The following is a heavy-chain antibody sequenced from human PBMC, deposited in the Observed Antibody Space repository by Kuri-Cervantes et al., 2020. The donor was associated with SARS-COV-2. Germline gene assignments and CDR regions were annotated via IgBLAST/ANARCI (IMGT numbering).Heavy chain of an antibody. J-gene: IGHJ3*02. Sequence: GGSLRLSCAASGFTFSSYAMHWVRQAPGKGLEWVSSISSSSSYIYYADSVKGRFTISRDNAKNSLYLQMNSLRAEDTAVYYCASGYRGRGFDIWGQGTTVTVSS. V-gene: IGHV3-21*01. CDR2: ISSSSSYI. CDR1: GFTFSSYA. D-gene: IGHD5-18*01. CDR3: ASGYRGRGFDI.